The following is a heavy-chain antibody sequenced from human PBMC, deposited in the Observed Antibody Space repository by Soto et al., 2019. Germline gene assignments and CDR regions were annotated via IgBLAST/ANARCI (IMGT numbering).Heavy chain of an antibody. CDR2: IYYSGST. CDR3: ERHLVDIVPTAYFAY. J-gene: IGHJ4*02. D-gene: IGHD5-12*01. V-gene: IGHV4-39*01. CDR1: GGSISSSSYY. Sequence: LSLTCTVSGGSISSSSYYWGWIRQPPGKGLEWIGSIYYSGSTYYNPSLESRVTISVDTSKNQFSLKLSSVTAADTAVYDWERHLVDIVPTAYFAYWGQGTLV.